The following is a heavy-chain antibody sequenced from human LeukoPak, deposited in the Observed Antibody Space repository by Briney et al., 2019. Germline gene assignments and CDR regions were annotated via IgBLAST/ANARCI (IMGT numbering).Heavy chain of an antibody. CDR1: GFTVSNSY. V-gene: IGHV3-53*01. Sequence: GGSLRLSCAASGFTVSNSYMNWVRQAPGKGLEWVSVVYSGGPTYYADSVKGRSTISRDNSKNTLYLQMNSLRVEDTAVYYCARAAKKYYFDDWGQGTLVTVSS. CDR3: ARAAKKYYFDD. J-gene: IGHJ4*02. CDR2: VYSGGPT.